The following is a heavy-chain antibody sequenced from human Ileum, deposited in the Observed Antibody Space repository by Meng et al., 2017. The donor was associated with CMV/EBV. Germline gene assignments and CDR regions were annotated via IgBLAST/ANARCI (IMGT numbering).Heavy chain of an antibody. D-gene: IGHD6-19*01. V-gene: IGHV2-5*02. CDR1: GFSLSTNAVG. Sequence: QIILKESGPTLVKPTQTLTLTCTFSGFSLSTNAVGVGWIRQPPGKALEWLAFIYWDDDKRYNSSLRSRLTITKDTSKNQVVLTMTNMDPVDTATYYCAHGSGWLFDYWGQGTLVTVSS. J-gene: IGHJ4*02. CDR2: IYWDDDK. CDR3: AHGSGWLFDY.